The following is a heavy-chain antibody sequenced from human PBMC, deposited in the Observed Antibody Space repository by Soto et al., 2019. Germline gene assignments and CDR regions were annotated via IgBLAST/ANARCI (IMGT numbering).Heavy chain of an antibody. V-gene: IGHV3-7*03. Sequence: GGSLRLSCAASGFTFSNSWMSWVRQAPGKGLEWVANIKEDGSEKDYVDPVKGRFAITRDNAKNSLYLQMNNQRAEDTAVYFCAKHQDRYYSNALWGLDVWGRGTTVTVSS. CDR2: IKEDGSEK. CDR1: GFTFSNSW. J-gene: IGHJ6*02. CDR3: AKHQDRYYSNALWGLDV. D-gene: IGHD3-10*01.